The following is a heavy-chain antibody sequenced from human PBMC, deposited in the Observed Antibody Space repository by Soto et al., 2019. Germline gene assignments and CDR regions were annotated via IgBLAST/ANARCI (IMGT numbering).Heavy chain of an antibody. CDR2: MNPNSGNT. CDR3: SRVDPGETSPFDH. CDR1: GYTFTSYD. Sequence: ASVKVSCKASGYTFTSYDINWVRQATGQGLEWIGWMNPNSGNTGYAQKFQGRVTMTRNTSISTAYMELSSLRSEDTAVYYCSRVDPGETSPFDHWGQGTLVTVSS. V-gene: IGHV1-8*01. J-gene: IGHJ4*02. D-gene: IGHD3-10*01.